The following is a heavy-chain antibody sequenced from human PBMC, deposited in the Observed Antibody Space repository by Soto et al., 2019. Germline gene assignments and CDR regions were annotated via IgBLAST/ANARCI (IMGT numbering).Heavy chain of an antibody. CDR3: ARVGGFGATTIDY. Sequence: PSETLSLTCTVSGVSISSYYWSWIRQPPGKGLEWIGYIYYSGSTYYNPSLKSRVTISVDTSKNQFSLKLSSVTAADTAVYYCARVGGFGATTIDYWGQGTLVTVSS. V-gene: IGHV4-59*08. J-gene: IGHJ4*02. CDR1: GVSISSYY. D-gene: IGHD3-10*01. CDR2: IYYSGST.